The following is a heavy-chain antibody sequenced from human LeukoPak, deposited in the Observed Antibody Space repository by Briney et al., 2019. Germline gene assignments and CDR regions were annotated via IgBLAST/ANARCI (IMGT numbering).Heavy chain of an antibody. CDR1: GGSISSSTYY. Sequence: PSETLSLTCTVSGGSISSSTYYWGWIRQPPGKGLEWIGSIYYSGSTYYNPSLKSRVTISVDTSKNQFSLKLSSVTAADTAVYYCARGVVNRGYDYVWGSYRPLFDYWGQGTLVTVSS. CDR3: ARGVVNRGYDYVWGSYRPLFDY. J-gene: IGHJ4*02. CDR2: IYYSGST. D-gene: IGHD3-16*02. V-gene: IGHV4-39*07.